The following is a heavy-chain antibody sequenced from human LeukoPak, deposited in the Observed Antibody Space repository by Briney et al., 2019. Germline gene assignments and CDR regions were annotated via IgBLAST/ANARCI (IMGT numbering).Heavy chain of an antibody. D-gene: IGHD4-17*01. J-gene: IGHJ4*02. CDR1: GFTSSSYA. V-gene: IGHV3-30-3*01. CDR3: ARSKDGDYVFDY. Sequence: GGSLRLSCAASGFTSSSYAMHWVRQAPGKGLEWVEVISYDGSNKYYADSVKGRFTISRDNSKNTLYLQMNSLRAEDTAVYYCARSKDGDYVFDYWGQGTLVTVSS. CDR2: ISYDGSNK.